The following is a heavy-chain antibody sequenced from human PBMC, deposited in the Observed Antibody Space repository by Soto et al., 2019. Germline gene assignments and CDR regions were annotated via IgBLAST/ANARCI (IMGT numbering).Heavy chain of an antibody. V-gene: IGHV4-31*03. CDR2: ISYSGIT. CDR3: ARSAWAGEFDY. Sequence: PSEPLSLTCTVSGASISHVGHFWSWIRQHPGKGLVWIGSISYSGITHYNPSLKSRAIISVDTSLSQISLNLCSVAAADTAVYFCARSAWAGEFDYWGQGTVVTVSS. D-gene: IGHD6-19*01. CDR1: GASISHVGHF. J-gene: IGHJ4*02.